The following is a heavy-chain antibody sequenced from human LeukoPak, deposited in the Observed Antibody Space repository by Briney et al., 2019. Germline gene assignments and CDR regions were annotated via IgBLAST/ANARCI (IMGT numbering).Heavy chain of an antibody. CDR3: GGGLGYCSSTRCPPDS. CDR1: GVSITGNDQF. D-gene: IGHD2-2*01. Sequence: SETLSLTCTVSGVSITGNDQFWSWIRQPPGKGLEWIVYIDYSGTTYDNPSLKGRVNMSRDTSKNQFSLNLNSVTAADTAFYYCGGGLGYCSSTRCPPDSWGQGTLVTVSS. V-gene: IGHV4-30-4*01. CDR2: IDYSGTT. J-gene: IGHJ5*01.